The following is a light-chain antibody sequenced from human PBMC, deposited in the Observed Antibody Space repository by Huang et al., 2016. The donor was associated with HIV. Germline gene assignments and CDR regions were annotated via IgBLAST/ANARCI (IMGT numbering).Light chain of an antibody. V-gene: IGKV2-30*01. CDR1: QSLVSSDGNTS. Sequence: DVVMTQLPLSLPVALGQPASIFCKSSQSLVSSDGNTSVNWFQQRPGQPPRRLIYQVSNRDTGVPDRFSGSGSGTHFALRINRVEAEDVAIYYCMQGTHWPGTFGQGTKMEI. CDR2: QVS. J-gene: IGKJ1*01. CDR3: MQGTHWPGT.